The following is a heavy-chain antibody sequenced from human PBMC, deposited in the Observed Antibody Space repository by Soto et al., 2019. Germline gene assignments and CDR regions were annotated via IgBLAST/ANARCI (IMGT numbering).Heavy chain of an antibody. V-gene: IGHV3-53*04. CDR1: EFTVSSNY. CDR3: ARGYYESSGYQTYTTNYFDY. Sequence: GGSLRLSCAASEFTVSSNYMSWVRQAPGKGQEWVSTIYRGGTTYYADSVTGRFTISRHYSENTLYLQMNNLRTEDTAVYFCARGYYESSGYQTYTTNYFDY. D-gene: IGHD3-22*01. CDR2: IYRGGTT. J-gene: IGHJ4*01.